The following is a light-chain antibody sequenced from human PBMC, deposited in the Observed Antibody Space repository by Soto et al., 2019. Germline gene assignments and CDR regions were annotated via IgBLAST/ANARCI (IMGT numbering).Light chain of an antibody. CDR3: RSYTTSGSLV. CDR2: DVS. CDR1: SSDVGGYNY. J-gene: IGLJ2*01. V-gene: IGLV2-14*01. Sequence: QSALTQPASVSGSPGQSITISCTGTSSDVGGYNYVSWYQQHPGKAPKLMIYDVSNRPSGVSNRFSGSKSGNTASLTISGLQAEDEDDYYCRSYTTSGSLVFGGGTKLTVL.